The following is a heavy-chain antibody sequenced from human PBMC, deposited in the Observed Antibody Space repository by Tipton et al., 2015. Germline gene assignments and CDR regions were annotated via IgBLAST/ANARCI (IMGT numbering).Heavy chain of an antibody. V-gene: IGHV4-38-2*01. CDR3: ARPPPPELRYFDWLSHFDY. CDR1: GFIFSDYY. Sequence: QLVQSGGGLVKPGGSLRLSCAASGFIFSDYYMTWIRQPPGKGLEWIGTIYYSGNTYYNPSLKSRVTISVDTSKNQFSLKLSSVTAADTAVYYCARPPPPELRYFDWLSHFDYWGQGTVVTVSS. J-gene: IGHJ4*02. CDR2: IYYSGNT. D-gene: IGHD3-9*01.